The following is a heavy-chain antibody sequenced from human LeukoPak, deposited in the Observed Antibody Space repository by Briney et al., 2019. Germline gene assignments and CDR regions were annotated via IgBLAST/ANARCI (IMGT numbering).Heavy chain of an antibody. V-gene: IGHV4-61*02. Sequence: SETLSLTCTLSARSINIGSSYCSWLRQPARKGLEWVARVNPSGDTNYSPSLKSRVSIAIHPSKHQFSLNPNSVTAAHTGMYFCVRGYVTGWYFEPWGRSTLDTVSS. CDR1: ARSINIGSSY. D-gene: IGHD2-15*01. CDR3: VRGYVTGWYFEP. J-gene: IGHJ2*01. CDR2: VNPSGDT.